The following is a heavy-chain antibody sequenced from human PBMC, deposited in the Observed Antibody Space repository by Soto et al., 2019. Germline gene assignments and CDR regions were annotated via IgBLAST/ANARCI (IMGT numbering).Heavy chain of an antibody. CDR1: GGSISSGDYY. D-gene: IGHD2-8*01. CDR3: ASDTSHHGPYDY. J-gene: IGHJ4*02. V-gene: IGHV4-30-4*01. CDR2: IYYSGST. Sequence: SETLSLTCTVSGGSISSGDYYWSWIRQPPGKGLEWIGYIYYSGSTYYNPSLKSRVTISVDTSKNQFSLKLSSVTAADTAVYYCASDTSHHGPYDYWGQGTPVTVSS.